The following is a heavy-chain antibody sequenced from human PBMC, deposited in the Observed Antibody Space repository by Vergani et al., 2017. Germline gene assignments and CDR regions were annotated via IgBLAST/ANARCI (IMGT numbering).Heavy chain of an antibody. D-gene: IGHD2-21*01. CDR3: ATDAPPCGGDCYYGMDV. CDR2: FDPEDGET. Sequence: QVQLVQSGAEVKKPGASVKVSCKVSGYNLTELSMHWVRQAPGKGLEWMGGFDPEDGETIYAQKFQGRVTMTEDTSTDTAYMELSSLRSEDTSVYYCATDAPPCGGDCYYGMDVWGQGTTVTVSS. V-gene: IGHV1-24*01. J-gene: IGHJ6*02. CDR1: GYNLTELS.